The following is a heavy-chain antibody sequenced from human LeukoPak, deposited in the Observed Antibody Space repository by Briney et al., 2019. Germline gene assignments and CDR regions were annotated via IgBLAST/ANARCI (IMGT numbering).Heavy chain of an antibody. D-gene: IGHD1-26*01. V-gene: IGHV4-59*08. Sequence: SETLSLTCTVSGVSISSYYWSWIWQPPGKGLEWIGYIYYSGSTNYNPSLKSRVPISLDPSKNQFSLKLSSVTAADTAVYYCARIVGATRTCAFDIWGQGTMVTVSS. J-gene: IGHJ3*02. CDR1: GVSISSYY. CDR2: IYYSGST. CDR3: ARIVGATRTCAFDI.